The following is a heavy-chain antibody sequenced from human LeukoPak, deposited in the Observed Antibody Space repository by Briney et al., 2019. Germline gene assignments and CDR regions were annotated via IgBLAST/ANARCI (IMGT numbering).Heavy chain of an antibody. D-gene: IGHD2-15*01. V-gene: IGHV3-23*01. Sequence: GGSLRLSCAASGFTFSSYAMSWVRQAPGKGLEWVSAISGSGGSTYYADSVKGRFTISRDNSKNTLYLQINSLRAEDTAVYYCAKNSYYYYYYGMDVWGQGTTVTVSS. CDR3: AKNSYYYYYYGMDV. CDR1: GFTFSSYA. CDR2: ISGSGGST. J-gene: IGHJ6*02.